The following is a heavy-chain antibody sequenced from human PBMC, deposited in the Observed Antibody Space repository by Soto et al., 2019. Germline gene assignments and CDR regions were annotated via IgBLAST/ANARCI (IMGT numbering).Heavy chain of an antibody. CDR2: LYYSGST. D-gene: IGHD5-18*01. V-gene: IGHV4-31*03. J-gene: IGHJ5*02. CDR1: GGSISSGGYY. Sequence: QVQLQESGPGLVKPSQTLSLTCTVSGGSISSGGYYWSWIRQHPGKGLEWIGSLYYSGSTYYNPSLQSRVTISVDTSKNQFSLKLSSVTAADTAVYYCARTGWLLNWFDPWGQGTLVTVSS. CDR3: ARTGWLLNWFDP.